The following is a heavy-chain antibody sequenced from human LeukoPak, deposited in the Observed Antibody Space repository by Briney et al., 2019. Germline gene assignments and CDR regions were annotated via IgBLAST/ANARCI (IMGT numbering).Heavy chain of an antibody. J-gene: IGHJ4*02. CDR1: RFTLGNYL. V-gene: IGHV3-7*05. CDR3: AREDGAFHD. Sequence: PGGSLGLSIAASRFTLGNYLMNWVRPAPGKGLEWVANMKPDGSEKNYVASVKGRFTNSRDNAENSLFLQMNSLRGDDTAVYYCAREDGAFHDWGQGTLVTVSS. CDR2: MKPDGSEK. D-gene: IGHD5-24*01.